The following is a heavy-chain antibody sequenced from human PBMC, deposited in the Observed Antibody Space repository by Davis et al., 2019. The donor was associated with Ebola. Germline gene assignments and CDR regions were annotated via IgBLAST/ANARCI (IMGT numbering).Heavy chain of an antibody. J-gene: IGHJ4*02. CDR3: TRDPGGYSYVFY. D-gene: IGHD5-18*01. CDR2: IKSKTDGGTT. Sequence: GGSLRLSCAASGFAFSNSWMTWVRQAPGKGLEWVGRIKSKTDGGTTDYAAPVKGRFTISRDDSKSIAYLQMNSLKTEDTAVYYCTRDPGGYSYVFYWGQGTLVTVSS. CDR1: GFAFSNSW. V-gene: IGHV3-15*01.